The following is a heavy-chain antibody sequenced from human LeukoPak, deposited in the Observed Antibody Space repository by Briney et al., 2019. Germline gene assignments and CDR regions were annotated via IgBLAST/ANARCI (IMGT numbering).Heavy chain of an antibody. CDR2: IYYSGST. CDR1: GGSISSYY. J-gene: IGHJ4*02. V-gene: IGHV4-59*08. Sequence: SETLSLTCTVSGGSISSYYWSWIRQPPGKGLEWIGYIYYSGSTSYNPSLKSRVTISVDTSKNQFSLKLSSVTAADTAVYYCARLVVRGPYVDYWGQGTLVTVSS. CDR3: ARLVVRGPYVDY. D-gene: IGHD3-10*01.